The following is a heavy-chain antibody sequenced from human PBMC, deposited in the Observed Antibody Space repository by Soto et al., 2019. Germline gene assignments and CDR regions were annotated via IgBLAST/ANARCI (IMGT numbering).Heavy chain of an antibody. Sequence: ASVKVSCKASGYTFTSYSMHWVRQAPGQGLEWMGIINPSSGRTSYAQNFQGRVTMTSDTSTSIVYREMSSLKSEDTAVYYCARDHNFGFILYAMDVWGQGTTVTGSS. V-gene: IGHV1-46*01. J-gene: IGHJ6*02. CDR3: ARDHNFGFILYAMDV. D-gene: IGHD2-15*01. CDR1: GYTFTSYS. CDR2: INPSSGRT.